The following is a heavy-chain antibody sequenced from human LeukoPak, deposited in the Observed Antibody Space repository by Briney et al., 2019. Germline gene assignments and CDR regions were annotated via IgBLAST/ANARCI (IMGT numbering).Heavy chain of an antibody. J-gene: IGHJ3*02. Sequence: PSETLSLTCAVYGGSFSGYYWSWIRQPPGKGLEWIGEINHSGSTNYNPSLKSRVTISVDTSKNQFSLKLSSVTAADTAVYYCASHQSLIAARLHDAFDIWGQGTMVTVSS. CDR1: GGSFSGYY. V-gene: IGHV4-34*01. CDR2: INHSGST. D-gene: IGHD6-6*01. CDR3: ASHQSLIAARLHDAFDI.